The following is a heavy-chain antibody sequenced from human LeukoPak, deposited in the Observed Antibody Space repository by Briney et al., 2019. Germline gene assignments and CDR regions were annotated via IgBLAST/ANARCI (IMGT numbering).Heavy chain of an antibody. J-gene: IGHJ4*02. D-gene: IGHD2/OR15-2a*01. V-gene: IGHV4-59*08. CDR1: GGSISSYY. Sequence: SETLSLTCTVSGGSISSYYWSWIRQPPGKGLEWIAYISDIGSINYNPSLKSRVTISLDASKNQFSLKLSSVTAADAAVYYCAGHHPRNTVDFWGQGTLVTVSS. CDR2: ISDIGSI. CDR3: AGHHPRNTVDF.